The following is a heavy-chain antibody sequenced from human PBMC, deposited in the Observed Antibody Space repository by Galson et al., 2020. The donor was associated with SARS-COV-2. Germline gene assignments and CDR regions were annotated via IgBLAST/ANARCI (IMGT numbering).Heavy chain of an antibody. V-gene: IGHV5-51*01. CDR2: IYPDDSEL. Sequence: KIGESLKISCQGPGYSFTKKWLGWVRPRPGKGLEWVGTIYPDDSELRHSLSFRGHVTMSADKSINAAYLQWTSLKASDTAIYYCVRGTSGSYIYDYWGQGTLVTVSS. J-gene: IGHJ4*01. CDR1: GYSFTKKW. D-gene: IGHD1-26*01. CDR3: VRGTSGSYIYDY.